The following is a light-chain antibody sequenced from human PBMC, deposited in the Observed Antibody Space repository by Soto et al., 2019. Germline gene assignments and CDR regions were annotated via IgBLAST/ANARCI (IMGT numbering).Light chain of an antibody. Sequence: QCALTQPPSASGTPGQRVTISCYGSSSNMGSNTVHWFQQFPGTAPRLLISTNDQRPSGVPDRFIGSNSGTSASLAISGLQFEDEADYYCAVWDDRLNGHVFGTGTKVTVL. CDR3: AVWDDRLNGHV. CDR2: TND. J-gene: IGLJ1*01. V-gene: IGLV1-44*01. CDR1: SSNMGSNT.